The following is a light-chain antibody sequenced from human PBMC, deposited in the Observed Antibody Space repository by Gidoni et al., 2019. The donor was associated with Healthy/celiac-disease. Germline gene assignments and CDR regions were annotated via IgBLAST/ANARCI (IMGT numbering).Light chain of an antibody. J-gene: IGKJ4*01. V-gene: IGKV3-20*01. Sequence: ELVLTQSPGTLSLSPGDRATLSCRASQSVSSSYLAWYQQKPGQAPRLLIYGASSRPTGIPDRFSGSGSGTDFTLTISRREPEDFAVYYCQQQGSSHRYTFGGGTKVEIK. CDR3: QQQGSSHRYT. CDR1: QSVSSSY. CDR2: GAS.